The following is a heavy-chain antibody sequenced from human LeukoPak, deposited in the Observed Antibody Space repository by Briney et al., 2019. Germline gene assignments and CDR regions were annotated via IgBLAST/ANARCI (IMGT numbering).Heavy chain of an antibody. CDR1: GFTFSSYS. J-gene: IGHJ4*02. V-gene: IGHV3-21*01. D-gene: IGHD5-12*01. CDR2: ISSSSSYV. Sequence: GGSLRLSCAASGFTFSSYSMNWVRQAPGKGLEWVSSISSSSSYVYYADSVKGRFTISRDNAKNSLYLQMNSLRAEDTAVYYCARDREVATTIDNWGQGTLVTVSS. CDR3: ARDREVATTIDN.